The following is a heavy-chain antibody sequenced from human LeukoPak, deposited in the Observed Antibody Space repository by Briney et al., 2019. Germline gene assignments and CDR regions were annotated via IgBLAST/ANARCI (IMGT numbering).Heavy chain of an antibody. CDR3: ASPLKIYYDSSGPTRETEFQH. J-gene: IGHJ1*01. Sequence: SVKLSCKASGGTFSSYAISWVRQAPGQGLEWMGRIIPICGIANYAQKFQGRFTITADKSTSTAYMELSSLRSEDTAVYYCASPLKIYYDSSGPTRETEFQHWGQGTLVTVSS. CDR2: IIPICGIA. D-gene: IGHD3-22*01. V-gene: IGHV1-69*04. CDR1: GGTFSSYA.